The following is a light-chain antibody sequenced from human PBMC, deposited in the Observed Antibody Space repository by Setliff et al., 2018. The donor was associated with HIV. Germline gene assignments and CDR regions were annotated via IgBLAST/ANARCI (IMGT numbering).Light chain of an antibody. Sequence: QSALAQPASVSGPPGQSITISCTGTNSDVGGFNSVSWYQQNPGKAPKLMIYEVSNRPSGVSNRFSASKSGNTASLTISGLQAEDEADYFCSSYTSSSTLVFGTGTKVTVL. CDR2: EVS. CDR3: SSYTSSSTLV. CDR1: NSDVGGFNS. J-gene: IGLJ1*01. V-gene: IGLV2-14*01.